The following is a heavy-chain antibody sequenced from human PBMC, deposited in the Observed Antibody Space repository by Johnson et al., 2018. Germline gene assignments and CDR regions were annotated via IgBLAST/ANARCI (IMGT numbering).Heavy chain of an antibody. CDR3: AKGGTVTTWNFHH. CDR2: IYASGST. D-gene: IGHD4-11*01. Sequence: QVQLQESGPGLVKPSQTLSLTCTVSGGSISRGSSYWSWIRQPAGKGLEWIGRIYASGSTNYNPSLKSRVTISVDTSKNQFSLKRSSVTAADTAVYYCAKGGTVTTWNFHHWGQGTLVIVSS. CDR1: GGSISRGSSY. V-gene: IGHV4-61*02. J-gene: IGHJ1*01.